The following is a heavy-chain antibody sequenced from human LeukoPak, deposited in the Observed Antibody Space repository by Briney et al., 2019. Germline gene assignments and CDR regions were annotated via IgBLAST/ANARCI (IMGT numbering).Heavy chain of an antibody. CDR2: IYYSGST. CDR1: GGSISSGDYY. J-gene: IGHJ4*02. D-gene: IGHD4-17*01. Sequence: PSQTLSLTCTVSGGSISSGDYYWSWIRQPPGKGLEWIGYIYYSGSTYYNPSLKGRVTISVDTSKNQFSLKLSSVTAADTAVYYCARGMAVTTDVDYWGQGTLVTVSS. V-gene: IGHV4-30-4*01. CDR3: ARGMAVTTDVDY.